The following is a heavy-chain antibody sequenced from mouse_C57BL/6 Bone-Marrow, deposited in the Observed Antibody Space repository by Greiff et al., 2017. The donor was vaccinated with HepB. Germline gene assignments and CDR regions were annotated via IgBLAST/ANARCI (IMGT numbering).Heavy chain of an antibody. CDR2: IDPETGGT. CDR1: GYTFTDYE. V-gene: IGHV1-15*01. Sequence: VQLQQSGAELVRPGASVTLSCKASGYTFTDYEMHWVKQTPVHGLEWIGAIDPETGGTAYNQKFKGKAILTADKSSSTAYMELRSLTSEDSAVYYCTRYLLWLRRALYYFGYWGQGTTLTVSS. CDR3: TRYLLWLRRALYYFGY. D-gene: IGHD2-2*01. J-gene: IGHJ2*01.